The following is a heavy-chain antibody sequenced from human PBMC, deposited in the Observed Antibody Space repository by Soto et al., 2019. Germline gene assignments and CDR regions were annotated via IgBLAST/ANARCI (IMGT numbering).Heavy chain of an antibody. V-gene: IGHV3-23*01. CDR2: ISGSGGST. J-gene: IGHJ4*02. Sequence: HGGSPRLSCAASGFTFSSYAMTWVRQAPGKGLEWVSAISGSGGSTYYADSVKGRFTISRDNSKNTLYLQMNSLRAEDTAVYYCAKDSGGYCSSTSCLNDYWGQGTLVTVSS. CDR3: AKDSGGYCSSTSCLNDY. D-gene: IGHD2-2*01. CDR1: GFTFSSYA.